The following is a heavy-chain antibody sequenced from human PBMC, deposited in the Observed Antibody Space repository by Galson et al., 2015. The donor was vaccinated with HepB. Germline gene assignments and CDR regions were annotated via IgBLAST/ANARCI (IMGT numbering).Heavy chain of an antibody. J-gene: IGHJ4*02. V-gene: IGHV5-51*03. D-gene: IGHD6-19*01. CDR1: RYNFTNYW. CDR2: IYPGNSDT. CDR3: ARRRLYSSAPDH. Sequence: QSGAEVKKPGESLKISCMGSRYNFTNYWIAWVRQVPGKGLEWMGIIYPGNSDTRISPSFRGQVTISADKSITTAYLQWSSLKASDTAMYYCARRRLYSSAPDHWGQGILVTVSS.